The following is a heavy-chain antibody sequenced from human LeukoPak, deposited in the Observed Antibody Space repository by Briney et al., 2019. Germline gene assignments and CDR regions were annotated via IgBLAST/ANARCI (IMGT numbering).Heavy chain of an antibody. CDR3: AMEMVRGVIVSAY. Sequence: SESLSLTCTVSGGSISSYYWSWVRQPPGKGLEWVGYIYYSGSTNYNPSLKSRVTISEDTSKNQFSLKLSTATAADTAVYYCAMEMVRGVIVSAYWGQGTLVTVSS. V-gene: IGHV4-59*12. CDR2: IYYSGST. CDR1: GGSISSYY. J-gene: IGHJ4*02. D-gene: IGHD3-10*01.